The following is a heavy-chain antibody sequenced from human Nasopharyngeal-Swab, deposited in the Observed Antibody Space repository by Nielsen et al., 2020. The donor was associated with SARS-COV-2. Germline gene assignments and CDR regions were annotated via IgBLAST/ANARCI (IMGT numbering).Heavy chain of an antibody. J-gene: IGHJ4*02. CDR1: GYSFTSYW. CDR2: IYPGDSDT. D-gene: IGHD2-2*01. Sequence: GESLKISCKGSGYSFTSYWIGWVRQMPGKGLKWMGIIYPGDSDTRYSPSFQGQVTISADKSISTAYLQWSSLKASDTAMYYCARGDCSSTSCQPPEDYWGQGTLVTVSS. V-gene: IGHV5-51*01. CDR3: ARGDCSSTSCQPPEDY.